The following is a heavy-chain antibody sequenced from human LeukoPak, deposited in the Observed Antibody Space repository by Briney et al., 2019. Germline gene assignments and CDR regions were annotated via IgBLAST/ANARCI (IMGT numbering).Heavy chain of an antibody. CDR2: ISSSSSYI. D-gene: IGHD1-26*01. Sequence: GGSPRLSCAASGFTFSSYNMNWVRQAPGKGLEWVSSISSSSSYIYYADSVKGRFTISRDNAKNSLYLQMNSLRAEDTAAYYCARASDSETYPTWGQGTMVTVSS. CDR3: ARASDSETYPT. CDR1: GFTFSSYN. J-gene: IGHJ3*01. V-gene: IGHV3-21*01.